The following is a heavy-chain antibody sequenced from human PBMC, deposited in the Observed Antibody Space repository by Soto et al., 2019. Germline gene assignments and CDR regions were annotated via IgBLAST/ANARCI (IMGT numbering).Heavy chain of an antibody. CDR3: ARQTTGWFGMDV. V-gene: IGHV5-51*01. Sequence: GESLKLYCQGSGYPFTTYWIGLVRQMPGKGLEWMGVIYPGDSDTIYSPSFQGQVSISADKSVNTAYLQWGSLKASDTAMYYCARQTTGWFGMDVWGQGTTVTVSS. J-gene: IGHJ6*02. CDR2: IYPGDSDT. D-gene: IGHD6-19*01. CDR1: GYPFTTYW.